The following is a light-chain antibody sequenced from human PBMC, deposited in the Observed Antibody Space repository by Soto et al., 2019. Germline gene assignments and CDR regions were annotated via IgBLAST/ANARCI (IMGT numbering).Light chain of an antibody. J-gene: IGKJ2*01. V-gene: IGKV3-15*01. CDR2: GAS. CDR3: QQYNNWPRMFT. CDR1: QSVSSN. Sequence: EIVMTQSPATLSVSPGERATVSCRASQSVSSNLAWYQQKPGQAPRLLIYGASTRATGIPARFSGSGSGTEFTLNISSLQSEDFALYYCQQYNNWPRMFTFGQGTKLEIK.